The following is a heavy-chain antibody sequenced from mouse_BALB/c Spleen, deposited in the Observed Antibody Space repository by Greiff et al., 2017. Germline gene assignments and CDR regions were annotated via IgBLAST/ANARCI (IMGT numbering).Heavy chain of an antibody. Sequence: QVHVKQSGPGLVQPSQSLSITCTVSGFSLTSYGVHWVRQSPGKGLEWLGVIWSGGSTDYNAAFISRLSISKDNSKSQVFFKMNSLQANDTAIYYCASHRSSYAMDYWGQGTSVTVSS. CDR2: IWSGGST. V-gene: IGHV2-2*02. J-gene: IGHJ4*01. CDR1: GFSLTSYG. CDR3: ASHRSSYAMDY. D-gene: IGHD1-3*01.